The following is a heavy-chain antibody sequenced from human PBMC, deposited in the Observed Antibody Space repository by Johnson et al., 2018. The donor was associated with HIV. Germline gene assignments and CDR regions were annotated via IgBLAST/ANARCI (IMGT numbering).Heavy chain of an antibody. J-gene: IGHJ3*02. D-gene: IGHD6-13*01. CDR3: AREIIAAADDI. CDR1: GFTFEDYG. Sequence: VQLVESGGGVAQPGRSLRLSCTASGFTFEDYGISWVRQAPGKGLEWVSGLNWNGGSTAYGDSVKGRFTISRDNSKNTLYLQMNSLRAEDTAVYYCAREIIAAADDIWGQGTMVTVSS. V-gene: IGHV3-20*04. CDR2: LNWNGGST.